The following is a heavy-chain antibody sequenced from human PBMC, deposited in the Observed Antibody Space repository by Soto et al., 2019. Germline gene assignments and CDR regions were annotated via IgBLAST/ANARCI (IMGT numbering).Heavy chain of an antibody. Sequence: GGSLRLSCAASGFTFSIYGMHWVRQAPGKGLEWVAVISYDGSNKYYADSVKGRFTISRDNSKNTLYLQMNSLRGEDTAVYYCARDGVFWTTVEHRLDYWGQGTLVTVSS. J-gene: IGHJ4*02. D-gene: IGHD4-17*01. CDR3: ARDGVFWTTVEHRLDY. CDR1: GFTFSIYG. CDR2: ISYDGSNK. V-gene: IGHV3-30*03.